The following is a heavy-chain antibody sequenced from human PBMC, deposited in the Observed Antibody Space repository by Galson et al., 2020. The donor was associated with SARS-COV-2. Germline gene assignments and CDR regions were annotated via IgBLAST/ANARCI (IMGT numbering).Heavy chain of an antibody. D-gene: IGHD6-19*01. J-gene: IGHJ1*01. V-gene: IGHV3-23*01. Sequence: GGSLRLSCAASGFTFSNYAMGWVRQAPGKGLEWVSLLNDRGDDTYYADSMKGRFTISRDNFKNTLYLQVDNLRAEDTAVYYCAKEGGSGWATDYFEHWGQGTLVTVSS. CDR1: GFTFSNYA. CDR3: AKEGGSGWATDYFEH. CDR2: LNDRGDDT.